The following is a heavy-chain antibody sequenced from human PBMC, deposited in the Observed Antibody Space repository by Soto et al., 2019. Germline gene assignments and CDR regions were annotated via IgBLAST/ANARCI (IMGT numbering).Heavy chain of an antibody. CDR3: TTDPEDTAMVIDY. J-gene: IGHJ4*02. CDR2: IKSKTDGGTT. CDR1: GFTFSNAW. D-gene: IGHD5-18*01. Sequence: GGSLRLSCAASGFTFSNAWMNWVRQAPGKGLEWVGRIKSKTDGGTTDYAAPVKGRFTISRDDSKNTLYLQMNSLKTEDTAVYYCTTDPEDTAMVIDYWGQGTLVTVSS. V-gene: IGHV3-15*07.